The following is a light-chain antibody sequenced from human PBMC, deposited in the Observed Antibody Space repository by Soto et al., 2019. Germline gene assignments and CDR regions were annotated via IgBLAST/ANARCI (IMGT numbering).Light chain of an antibody. V-gene: IGKV1-33*01. Sequence: DIQMTQSTSSLSASVGDRVTITCQASQDIRNYLNWYQQKPGKAPNLLIYDASNLRAGVPSRFSGSGSGTEFTFTISSLQPEDIATYYCQHYDHLPPLSFGGGTKVEIK. CDR2: DAS. J-gene: IGKJ4*01. CDR1: QDIRNY. CDR3: QHYDHLPPLS.